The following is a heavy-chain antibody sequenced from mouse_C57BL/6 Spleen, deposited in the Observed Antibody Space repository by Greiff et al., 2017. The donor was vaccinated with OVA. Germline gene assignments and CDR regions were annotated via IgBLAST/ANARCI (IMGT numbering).Heavy chain of an antibody. CDR3: ARRYYGYDGAMDY. V-gene: IGHV1-4*01. J-gene: IGHJ4*01. CDR2: INPSSGYT. Sequence: QVHVKQSGAELARPGASVKMSCKASGYTFTSYTMHWVKQRPGQGLEWIGYINPSSGYTKYNQKFKDKATLTADKSSSTAYMQLSSLTSEDSAVYYCARRYYGYDGAMDYWGQGTSVTVSS. D-gene: IGHD2-2*01. CDR1: GYTFTSYT.